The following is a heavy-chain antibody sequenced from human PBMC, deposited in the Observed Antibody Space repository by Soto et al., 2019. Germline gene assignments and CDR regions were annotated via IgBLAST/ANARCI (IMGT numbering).Heavy chain of an antibody. CDR2: IYWNDDK. D-gene: IGHD3-22*01. V-gene: IGHV2-5*01. Sequence: SGPTLVNPTQTLTLTCTFSGFSLSTSGVGVGWIRQPPGKALEWLALIYWNDDKRYSPSLKSRLTITKDTSKNQVVLTMTNMDPVDTATYYCAHMGYYDSSGYRYNWFDPWGQGTLVTVSS. CDR1: GFSLSTSGVG. CDR3: AHMGYYDSSGYRYNWFDP. J-gene: IGHJ5*02.